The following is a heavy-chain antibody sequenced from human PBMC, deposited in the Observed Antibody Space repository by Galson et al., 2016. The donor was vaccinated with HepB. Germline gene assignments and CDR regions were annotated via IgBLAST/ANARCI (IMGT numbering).Heavy chain of an antibody. Sequence: SLRLSCAASGFTFNTYAIHWVRQAPGKGLEWVAVISYDGTNKYYANSVRGRFTISRDNYKNTLHLQMRSLRAEDTAVYYCARELDLWFGDSWDGGFFDLWGRGTLVTVSS. CDR1: GFTFNTYA. V-gene: IGHV3-30-3*01. J-gene: IGHJ2*01. CDR2: ISYDGTNK. D-gene: IGHD3-10*01. CDR3: ARELDLWFGDSWDGGFFDL.